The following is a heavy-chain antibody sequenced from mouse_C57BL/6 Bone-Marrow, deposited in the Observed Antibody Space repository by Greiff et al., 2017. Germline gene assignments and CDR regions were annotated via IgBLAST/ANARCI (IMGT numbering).Heavy chain of an antibody. J-gene: IGHJ3*01. CDR1: GYTFTSYS. Sequence: QVQLQQPGAELARPGASVTMSCKASGYTFTSYSMHWVKQRPGQGLEWIGYINPSRSYTKYNQKFKDKATLTADKSYSTAYMQLSSLTSEDSAVYYYSRLRRRFAYWGQGTLVTVSA. CDR2: INPSRSYT. V-gene: IGHV1-4*01. CDR3: SRLRRRFAY.